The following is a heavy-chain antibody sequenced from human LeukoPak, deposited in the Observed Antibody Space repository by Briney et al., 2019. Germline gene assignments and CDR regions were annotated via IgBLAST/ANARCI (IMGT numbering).Heavy chain of an antibody. CDR2: IYHSGST. D-gene: IGHD4-17*01. CDR3: ARYSGDYDDAFDI. V-gene: IGHV4-38-2*02. Sequence: SETLSLTCTVSGYSISSGYYWGWIRQPPGKGLEWIGSIYHSGSTNYNPSLKSRVTISVDTSKNQFSLKLSSVTAADTAVYYCARYSGDYDDAFDIWGQGTMVTVSS. J-gene: IGHJ3*02. CDR1: GYSISSGYY.